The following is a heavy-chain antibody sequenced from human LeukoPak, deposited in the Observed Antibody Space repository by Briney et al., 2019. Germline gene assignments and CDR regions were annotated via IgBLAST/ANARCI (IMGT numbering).Heavy chain of an antibody. CDR3: AKVDGDGSGYPFDY. J-gene: IGHJ4*02. CDR1: GFTFSSYA. Sequence: GESLRLSCAASGFTFSSYAMSWVRQAPGKGLEWVSAISGSGGSTYYADSMKGRFTISRDNSKNTLYLQMNNLRAEDTAVYYCAKVDGDGSGYPFDYWGQGTLVTVSS. CDR2: ISGSGGST. D-gene: IGHD3-22*01. V-gene: IGHV3-23*01.